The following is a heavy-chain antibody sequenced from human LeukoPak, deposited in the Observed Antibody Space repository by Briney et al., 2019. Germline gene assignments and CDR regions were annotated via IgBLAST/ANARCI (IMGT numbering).Heavy chain of an antibody. V-gene: IGHV3-30*02. CDR1: GFTFSSYG. D-gene: IGHD3-10*01. Sequence: GGSLRLSCAASGFTFSSYGMHWVRPAPGKGLERVAFIRYDGSNKYYADSVKGRFTISRDNSKNTLYLQMNSLRAEDTAVYYCVGITMVRGAIDYWGQGTLVTVSS. J-gene: IGHJ4*02. CDR3: VGITMVRGAIDY. CDR2: IRYDGSNK.